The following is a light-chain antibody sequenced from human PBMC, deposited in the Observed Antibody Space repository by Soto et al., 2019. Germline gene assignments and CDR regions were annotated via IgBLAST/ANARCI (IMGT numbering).Light chain of an antibody. Sequence: QSVLTQPPSASGTPGQRVTISCSGSSSNIGSNYVYWYQQLPGTAPKLLIYKNNQRPSGVPDRFSGSKSGTSASLAISGLRSEDEAGYYWAAWDDSLSGYVFATGTKVXVL. CDR1: SSNIGSNY. CDR2: KNN. V-gene: IGLV1-47*01. CDR3: AAWDDSLSGYV. J-gene: IGLJ1*01.